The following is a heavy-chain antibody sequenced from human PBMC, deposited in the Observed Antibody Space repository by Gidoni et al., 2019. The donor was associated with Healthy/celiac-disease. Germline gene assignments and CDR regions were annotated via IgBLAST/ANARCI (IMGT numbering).Heavy chain of an antibody. Sequence: EVQLVEAGGGLVQPGRSLRISCEASGFTFDDYAMHWVRQAPGKGLGWVSCISWNSGSIGYADSVKGRFTISRDNAKNSLYLQMNSLRAEDTALYYCAKASSWYVGVDYWGQGTLVTVSS. D-gene: IGHD6-13*01. V-gene: IGHV3-9*01. J-gene: IGHJ4*02. CDR2: ISWNSGSI. CDR3: AKASSWYVGVDY. CDR1: GFTFDDYA.